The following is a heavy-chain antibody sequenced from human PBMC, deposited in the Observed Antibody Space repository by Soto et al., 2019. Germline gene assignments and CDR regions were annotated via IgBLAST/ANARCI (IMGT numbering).Heavy chain of an antibody. V-gene: IGHV1-69*02. D-gene: IGHD3-10*01. CDR1: GGTFSSYT. Sequence: SVKVSCKASGGTFSSYTISWVRQAPGQGLEWMGRIIPILGIANYAQKFQGRVTITADKSTSTAYMELSSLRSEDTAVYYCASYYGSDQYYFDYWGQGTLVTVSS. CDR3: ASYYGSDQYYFDY. J-gene: IGHJ4*02. CDR2: IIPILGIA.